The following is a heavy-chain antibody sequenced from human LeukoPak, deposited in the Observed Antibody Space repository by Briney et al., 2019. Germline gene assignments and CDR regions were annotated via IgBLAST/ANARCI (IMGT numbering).Heavy chain of an antibody. Sequence: SETLSLTCAVYRGSFSGYYWSWIPQPPGKGLEWIGEINHSGSTNYNPSLKSRVTISVDTSKNQFSLKLSSVTAADTAVYYCARGYDFWSGDWGHWGQGALVTVSS. CDR3: ARGYDFWSGDWGH. D-gene: IGHD3-3*01. CDR2: INHSGST. J-gene: IGHJ4*02. V-gene: IGHV4-34*01. CDR1: RGSFSGYY.